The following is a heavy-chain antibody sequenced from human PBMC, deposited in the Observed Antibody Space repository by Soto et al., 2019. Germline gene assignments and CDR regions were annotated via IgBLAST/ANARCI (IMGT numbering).Heavy chain of an antibody. V-gene: IGHV4-59*12. J-gene: IGHJ6*02. CDR3: VSVEGTPTLTGDYYSYAADV. Sequence: SETLSLTCTVSGGTITYYYWSWIRQAPGKGLEWLGYIFDGGSANYNPSLKSRVSFSLDKSQNQLSLKLTSVTGADTAIYYCVSVEGTPTLTGDYYSYAADVWGQGTAVTVSS. CDR1: GGTITYYY. CDR2: IFDGGSA. D-gene: IGHD4-17*01.